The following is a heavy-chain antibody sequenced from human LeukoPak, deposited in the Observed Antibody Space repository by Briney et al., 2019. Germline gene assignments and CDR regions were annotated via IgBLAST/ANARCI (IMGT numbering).Heavy chain of an antibody. J-gene: IGHJ6*02. CDR3: AKEGYPRVDYGDYVRVAEADYGMDV. CDR2: ISWNSGSI. D-gene: IGHD4-17*01. Sequence: GRSLRLSCAASGFTFDDYAMHWVRQAPGKGLEWVSGISWNSGSIGYADSVKGRFTISRDNAKNSLYLQMNSLRAEDTALYYCAKEGYPRVDYGDYVRVAEADYGMDVWGQGTTVTVSS. CDR1: GFTFDDYA. V-gene: IGHV3-9*01.